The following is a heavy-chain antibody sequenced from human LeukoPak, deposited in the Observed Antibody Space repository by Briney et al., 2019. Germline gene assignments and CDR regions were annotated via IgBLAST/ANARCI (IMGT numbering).Heavy chain of an antibody. CDR1: GFTFSSYE. J-gene: IGHJ4*02. Sequence: GGSLRLSCAASGFTFSSYEMNWVRQAPGKGLEWVSYISSSGSTIYYADSVKGRFTISRDNAKSSLYLQMNSLRAEDTAVYYCARDTTPCDYWGQGTLVTVSS. CDR3: ARDTTPCDY. CDR2: ISSSGSTI. V-gene: IGHV3-48*03. D-gene: IGHD1-26*01.